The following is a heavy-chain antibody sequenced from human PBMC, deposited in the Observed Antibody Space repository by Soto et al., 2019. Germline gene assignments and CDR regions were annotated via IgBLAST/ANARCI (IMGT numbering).Heavy chain of an antibody. CDR2: INDRGSI. V-gene: IGHV4-34*01. Sequence: QVQLQQWGAGPLRPLETLSLTCGVSGGSFSGYYWAWIRQSPGKGLEWIGEINDRGSINYNPSLKIRVRISVATSKNHYSLNLRSVTAADTAVYYCARESHDILTGPPWVWYFDLWGRGTLVTVSS. D-gene: IGHD3-9*01. J-gene: IGHJ2*01. CDR1: GGSFSGYY. CDR3: ARESHDILTGPPWVWYFDL.